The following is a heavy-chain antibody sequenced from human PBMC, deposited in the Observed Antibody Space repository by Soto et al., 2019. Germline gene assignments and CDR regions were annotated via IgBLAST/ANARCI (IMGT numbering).Heavy chain of an antibody. CDR2: ISAYNGYT. D-gene: IGHD3-22*01. V-gene: IGHV1-18*01. Sequence: VQLVQSGAEVKKPEASVKVSCKASGYTFRNYAISWVRQAPGQGLEWMGWISAYNGYTNYAQKFQGRATMTTDTSTSTAYMELRILRSDDTCLFHCARDCFDSSGYMVYYWGQGTLVTVSS. CDR3: ARDCFDSSGYMVYY. CDR1: GYTFRNYA. J-gene: IGHJ4*02.